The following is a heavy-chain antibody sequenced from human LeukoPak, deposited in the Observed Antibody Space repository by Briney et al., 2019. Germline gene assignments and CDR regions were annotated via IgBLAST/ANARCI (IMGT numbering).Heavy chain of an antibody. D-gene: IGHD6-13*01. CDR3: ARDRPYSSSWYSGNDY. J-gene: IGHJ4*02. CDR2: ISAYNGNT. Sequence: ASVTVSCKASGYTFTSYGISWVRQAPGQGLEWMGWISAYNGNTNYAQKLQGRVTMTTDTSTSTAYMELRSLRSDDTAVYYCARDRPYSSSWYSGNDYWGQGTLVTVSS. V-gene: IGHV1-18*01. CDR1: GYTFTSYG.